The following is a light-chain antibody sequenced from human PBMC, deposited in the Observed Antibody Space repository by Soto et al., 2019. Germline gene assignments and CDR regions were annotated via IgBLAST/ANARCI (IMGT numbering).Light chain of an antibody. CDR2: GAS. J-gene: IGKJ2*01. Sequence: EIVLTQSPGTLSLSPGERATLSCRASQSVSSTYLAWYQQKPGQAPRLLIYGASSSATGIPDRFSGSGSGTDFTLTISRLEPEDFAVDYCQQYGSSQYTIGQGTKLEIK. V-gene: IGKV3-20*01. CDR1: QSVSSTY. CDR3: QQYGSSQYT.